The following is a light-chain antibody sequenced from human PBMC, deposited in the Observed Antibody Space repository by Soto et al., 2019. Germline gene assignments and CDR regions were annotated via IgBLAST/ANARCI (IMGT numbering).Light chain of an antibody. Sequence: QPVLTQSPSASASLGASVKLTCTLSSGHSSNAIAWHQQQPEKGPRYLMKLNSDGSHSKGDGIPDRFSGSSSGAERYLTISSLQSEDEADYYCQTWGTGIPWVFGGGTKLTVL. CDR2: LNSDGSH. CDR1: SGHSSNA. J-gene: IGLJ3*02. CDR3: QTWGTGIPWV. V-gene: IGLV4-69*01.